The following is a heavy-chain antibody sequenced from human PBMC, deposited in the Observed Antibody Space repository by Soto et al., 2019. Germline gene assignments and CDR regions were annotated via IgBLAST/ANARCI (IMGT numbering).Heavy chain of an antibody. J-gene: IGHJ6*02. CDR1: GGSFSGYY. Sequence: KSSETLSLTCAVYGGSFSGYYWSWIRQPPGKGLEWIGEINHSGSTNYNPSLKSRVTISVDTSKNQFSLKLSSVTAADTAVYYCARGGMGATTSHYYGMDVWGQGTTVTAP. D-gene: IGHD1-26*01. V-gene: IGHV4-34*01. CDR3: ARGGMGATTSHYYGMDV. CDR2: INHSGST.